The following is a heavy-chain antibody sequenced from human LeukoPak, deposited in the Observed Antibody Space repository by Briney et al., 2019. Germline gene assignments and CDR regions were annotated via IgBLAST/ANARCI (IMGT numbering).Heavy chain of an antibody. D-gene: IGHD3-22*01. J-gene: IGHJ3*02. CDR2: INHSGST. V-gene: IGHV4-34*01. CDR1: GGSIISYY. Sequence: PSETLSLTCTVSGGSIISYYWSWTRQPPGKGLEWIGEINHSGSTKYNPSLKSRVTISIGTSKNQLSLKLSSVTAADTAVYSCARGPYSYDSSGAFDIWGQGTMVTVSS. CDR3: ARGPYSYDSSGAFDI.